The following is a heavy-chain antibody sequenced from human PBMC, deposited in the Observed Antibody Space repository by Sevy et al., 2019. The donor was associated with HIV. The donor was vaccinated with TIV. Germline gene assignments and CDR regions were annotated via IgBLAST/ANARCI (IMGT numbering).Heavy chain of an antibody. J-gene: IGHJ4*02. Sequence: ASVKVSCKASGGTFSSYAISWVRQAPGQGLEWMGGIIPIFGTANYAQKFQGRVTITADESTSTAYMELSSLRSEDTAVYYCASGPPNKDYYDSSGYYPPGYWGQGTLVTVSS. CDR3: ASGPPNKDYYDSSGYYPPGY. CDR2: IIPIFGTA. D-gene: IGHD3-22*01. V-gene: IGHV1-69*13. CDR1: GGTFSSYA.